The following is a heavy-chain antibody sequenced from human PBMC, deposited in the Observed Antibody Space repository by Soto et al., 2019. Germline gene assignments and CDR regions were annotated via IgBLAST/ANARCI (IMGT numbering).Heavy chain of an antibody. Sequence: ASVKVACKSSGYTFTDYYLHWVRQAPGQGLEWMGWMNPGSGHTEYAEKFQGRVTMTRDTSITTAYMELTTLSSDDTAMYYCTRAPTVAGATSKSIPNNYSDQGTLVTVFS. CDR2: MNPGSGHT. V-gene: IGHV1-2*02. CDR3: TRAPTVAGATSKSIPNNY. CDR1: GYTFTDYY. J-gene: IGHJ4*02. D-gene: IGHD6-19*01.